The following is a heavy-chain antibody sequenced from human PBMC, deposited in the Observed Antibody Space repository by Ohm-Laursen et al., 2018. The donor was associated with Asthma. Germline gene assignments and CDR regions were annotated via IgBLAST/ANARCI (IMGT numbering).Heavy chain of an antibody. CDR2: MNPNSGNT. CDR3: ARDHSSGYSFSFDY. Sequence: ASVKVSCKASGYTFTSYDINWVRQATGQGLEWMGWMNPNSGNTGYAQKFQGRATITADKSTSTAYMELSSLRSEDTAVYYCARDHSSGYSFSFDYWGQGTLVTVSS. CDR1: GYTFTSYD. J-gene: IGHJ4*02. D-gene: IGHD3-22*01. V-gene: IGHV1-8*01.